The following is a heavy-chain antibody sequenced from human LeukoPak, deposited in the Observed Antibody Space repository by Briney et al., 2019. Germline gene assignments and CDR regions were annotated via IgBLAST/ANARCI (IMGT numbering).Heavy chain of an antibody. CDR1: GFTFSSYG. CDR2: ISYDGSNK. J-gene: IGHJ4*02. Sequence: GGSLRLSCAASGFTFSSYGMHWVRQAPGKGLEWVAVISYDGSNKYYADSVKGRFTISRDNSKNTLYLQMNSLRAEDTAVYYCAKDGYNEYYFDYWGQGTLVTVSS. D-gene: IGHD5-24*01. V-gene: IGHV3-30*18. CDR3: AKDGYNEYYFDY.